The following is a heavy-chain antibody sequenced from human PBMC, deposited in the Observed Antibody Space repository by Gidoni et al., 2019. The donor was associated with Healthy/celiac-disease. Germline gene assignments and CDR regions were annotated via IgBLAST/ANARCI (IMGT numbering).Heavy chain of an antibody. CDR2: INHSGST. D-gene: IGHD3-10*01. Sequence: QVQLQQWGAGLLKPSETLSLTCAVYGGSFSGYDWSWIRQPPGKGLEWIGEINHSGSTNYNPSLKSRVTISVDTSKNQFSLKLSSVTAADTAVYYCATTKSMVQGSPYWFDPWGQGTLVTVSS. V-gene: IGHV4-34*01. CDR1: GGSFSGYD. J-gene: IGHJ5*02. CDR3: ATTKSMVQGSPYWFDP.